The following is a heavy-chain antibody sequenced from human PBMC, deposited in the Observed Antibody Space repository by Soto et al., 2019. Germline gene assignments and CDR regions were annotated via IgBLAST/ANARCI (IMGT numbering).Heavy chain of an antibody. Sequence: QVQLVQSGAEAKKPGASVKVSCKLSGNTLTELSIHWVRQAPGKGLEWMGAFDPEERETIYSQQFQGRVTMTQDTSTDTAYMQLTSLRHEDTAVYYCAADLAIADSDYWGQGTLVTVSS. CDR3: AADLAIADSDY. V-gene: IGHV1-24*01. J-gene: IGHJ4*02. CDR2: FDPEERET. CDR1: GNTLTELS. D-gene: IGHD3-16*01.